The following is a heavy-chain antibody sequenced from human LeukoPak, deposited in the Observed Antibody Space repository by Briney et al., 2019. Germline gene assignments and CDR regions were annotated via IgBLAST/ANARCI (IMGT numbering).Heavy chain of an antibody. V-gene: IGHV1-18*01. Sequence: ASVTVSCTASGYTFTSYGISWVRQAPGQGLEWMGWISAYNGNTNYAQKLQGRVTMTTDTSTSTAYMELRSLRSDDTAVYYCARDGSSSSWRTVDYWGQGTLVTVSS. CDR2: ISAYNGNT. J-gene: IGHJ4*02. CDR1: GYTFTSYG. D-gene: IGHD6-13*01. CDR3: ARDGSSSSWRTVDY.